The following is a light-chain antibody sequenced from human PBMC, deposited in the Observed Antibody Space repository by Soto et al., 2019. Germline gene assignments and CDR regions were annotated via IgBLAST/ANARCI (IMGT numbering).Light chain of an antibody. CDR3: AAWDDSLNGVV. CDR2: SNS. V-gene: IGLV1-44*01. CDR1: TSNVGSNT. Sequence: QSVLTQPPSASGTPGQTVTISCSGSTSNVGSNTVNWYQQLPGAAPKLLIFSNSQRPSGVPDRFSGSKSGTSASLAISGLQSEDEAHYYCAAWDDSLNGVVFGGGNKLTVL. J-gene: IGLJ3*02.